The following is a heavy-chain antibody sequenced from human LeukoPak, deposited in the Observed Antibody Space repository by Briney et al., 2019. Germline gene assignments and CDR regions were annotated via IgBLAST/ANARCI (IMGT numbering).Heavy chain of an antibody. V-gene: IGHV3-33*01. Sequence: PGGSLRLSCAASGFTFSSYGMHWVRQAPGKGLEWVAVIWYDGSNKYYADSVKGRFTISRDNSENTLYLQMNSLRAEDTAVYYCARAEGYYDSSGNDAFDIWGQGTMVTVSS. J-gene: IGHJ3*02. D-gene: IGHD3-22*01. CDR2: IWYDGSNK. CDR3: ARAEGYYDSSGNDAFDI. CDR1: GFTFSSYG.